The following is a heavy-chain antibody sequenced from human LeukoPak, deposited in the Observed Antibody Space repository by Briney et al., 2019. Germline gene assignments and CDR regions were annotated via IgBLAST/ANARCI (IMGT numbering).Heavy chain of an antibody. CDR1: GGTFSSYA. D-gene: IGHD3-3*01. CDR3: ARTFGVVIAYFDY. Sequence: ASVKVSCKASGGTFSSYAISWVRQAPGQGLEWMGIINPSGGSTSYAQKFQGRVTMTRDTSTSTVYMGLSSLRSEDTAVYYCARTFGVVIAYFDYWGQGTLVTVSS. V-gene: IGHV1-46*01. J-gene: IGHJ4*02. CDR2: INPSGGST.